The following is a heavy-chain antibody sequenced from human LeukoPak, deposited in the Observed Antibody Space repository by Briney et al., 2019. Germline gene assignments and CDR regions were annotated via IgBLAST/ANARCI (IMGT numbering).Heavy chain of an antibody. CDR2: ISGGGDT. Sequence: GGSLRLSCAASGFSVSSNYMSWVRQAPGKGLDWVSVISGGGDTYYADSVKGRFTLSRDNSKNTVYLQLNSLRAEDTAVYYCARDVYCSGGNCYQHWGQGTLVSISS. V-gene: IGHV3-53*01. CDR3: ARDVYCSGGNCYQH. J-gene: IGHJ1*01. D-gene: IGHD2-15*01. CDR1: GFSVSSNY.